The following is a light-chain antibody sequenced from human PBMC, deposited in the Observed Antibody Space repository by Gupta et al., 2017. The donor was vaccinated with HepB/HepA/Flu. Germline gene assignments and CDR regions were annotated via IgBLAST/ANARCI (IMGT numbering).Light chain of an antibody. Sequence: QSALTQPASVSGSPGQSITISCTGTSSDVGGYNSVAWYHQYSGKAPKLLIYDVNVRPSGISTRFSGSKSGNSASLTISGLQTEDEADYFCSSFTSTTTTLVVFGGGTKLTVL. CDR1: SSDVGGYNS. CDR2: DVN. J-gene: IGLJ2*01. V-gene: IGLV2-14*03. CDR3: SSFTSTTTTLVV.